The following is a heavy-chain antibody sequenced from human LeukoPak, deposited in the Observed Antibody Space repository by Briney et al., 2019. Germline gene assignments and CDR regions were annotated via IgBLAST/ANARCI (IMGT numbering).Heavy chain of an antibody. V-gene: IGHV1-18*01. CDR3: ARSSGSYSLDY. J-gene: IGHJ4*02. D-gene: IGHD1-26*01. CDR1: GYIFAKYG. CDR2: ISAYNGNT. Sequence: ASVKVSCKASGYIFAKYGITWVRQAPGQGLEWMGWISAYNGNTNYAQKLQGRVTMTTDTSTSTAYMELRSLRSDDTAVYYCARSSGSYSLDYWGQGTLITVSS.